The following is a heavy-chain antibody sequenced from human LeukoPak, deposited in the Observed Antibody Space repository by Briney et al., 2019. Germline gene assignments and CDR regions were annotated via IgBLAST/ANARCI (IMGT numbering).Heavy chain of an antibody. CDR2: ISYDGSNK. V-gene: IGHV3-30*04. CDR3: ARMILDTNYYMDV. CDR1: GFTFSSYA. Sequence: PGGSLRLSCAASGFTFSSYAMHWVRQAPGKGLEWVAVISYDGSNKYYADSVKGRFTISRDNSKNTLYLQMNSLRAEDTAVYYCARMILDTNYYMDVWGKGTTVTVSS. J-gene: IGHJ6*03. D-gene: IGHD2-15*01.